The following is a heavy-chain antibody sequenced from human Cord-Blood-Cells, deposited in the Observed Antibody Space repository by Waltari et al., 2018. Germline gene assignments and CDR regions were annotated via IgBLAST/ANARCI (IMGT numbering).Heavy chain of an antibody. J-gene: IGHJ5*02. V-gene: IGHV1-69*01. CDR3: ARDPRYCSSTSCYTKGGANWFDP. D-gene: IGHD2-2*02. CDR1: GATFSSYA. CDR2: ITPLFGTA. Sequence: QLHLVLRGPEVKKPGSALKSSCPACGATFSSYAICWVLPAPGQGLEWQGGITPLFGTANYAQKFQGRVTITANESTSTAYMELSSLRSEDTAVYYCARDPRYCSSTSCYTKGGANWFDPWGQGTLVTVSS.